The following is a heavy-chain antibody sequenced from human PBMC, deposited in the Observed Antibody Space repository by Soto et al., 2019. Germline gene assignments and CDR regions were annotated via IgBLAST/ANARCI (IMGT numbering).Heavy chain of an antibody. V-gene: IGHV4-59*01. J-gene: IGHJ6*02. CDR1: GGSISSYY. Sequence: QVQLQESGPGLVKPSETLSLTCTVSGGSISSYYWSWIRRPPGKGLEWIGYIYNSGSTHSNPSLQCRVTTSVGTSKNQFSLKLSSVTAADTGIYYCARARITMVREVIKYNMDVWGQGTTVIVSS. CDR3: ARARITMVREVIKYNMDV. CDR2: IYNSGST. D-gene: IGHD3-10*01.